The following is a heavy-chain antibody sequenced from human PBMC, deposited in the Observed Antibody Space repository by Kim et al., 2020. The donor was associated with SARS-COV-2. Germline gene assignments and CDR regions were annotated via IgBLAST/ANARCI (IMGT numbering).Heavy chain of an antibody. D-gene: IGHD6-19*01. CDR2: IDTKTGNP. CDR3: VRGNSIGASGWFDP. J-gene: IGHJ5*02. CDR1: GYTFTSYV. Sequence: ASVKVSCKASGYTFTSYVINWVRQAPGQGLEWMGWIDTKTGNPMYAQGFTGRFIFSLDTSVSTTYLQIRSLKAEDTAVYYCVRGNSIGASGWFDPWGQGTLVFLSS. V-gene: IGHV7-4-1*02.